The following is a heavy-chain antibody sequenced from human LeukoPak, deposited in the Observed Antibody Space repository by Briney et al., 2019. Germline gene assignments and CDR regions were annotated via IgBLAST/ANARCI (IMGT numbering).Heavy chain of an antibody. Sequence: TGGSLRLSCAASGFTFSSYSMNWVRQAPGKGLEWVSSISSSSSYIYYADSVKGRFTISRDNAKNSLYLQMNSLRAEDTAVYYCARSGWGSWNEDYWGQGTLVTVSS. J-gene: IGHJ4*02. CDR3: ARSGWGSWNEDY. D-gene: IGHD7-27*01. CDR1: GFTFSSYS. CDR2: ISSSSSYI. V-gene: IGHV3-21*01.